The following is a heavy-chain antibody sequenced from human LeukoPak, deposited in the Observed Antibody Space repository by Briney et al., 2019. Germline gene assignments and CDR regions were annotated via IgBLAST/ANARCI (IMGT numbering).Heavy chain of an antibody. V-gene: IGHV4-39*01. D-gene: IGHD2-15*01. CDR1: GGSITTSSYY. J-gene: IGHJ3*02. CDR3: ARKGVVAFDAFDI. CDR2: IYYTGGT. Sequence: SETLSLTCSVSGGSITTSSYYWGWIRQPPEKGLEWIGSIYYTGGTYYSPSLKSRVTISVDTSKNQFSLKLSSVTAADTAVYYCARKGVVAFDAFDIWGQGTMVTVSS.